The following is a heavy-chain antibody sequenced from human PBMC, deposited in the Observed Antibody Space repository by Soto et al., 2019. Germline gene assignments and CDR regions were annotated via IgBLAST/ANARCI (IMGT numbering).Heavy chain of an antibody. Sequence: SETLSLTCTVSGCSISSYYWSWIRQPPGKGLEWIGYIYYSGSTNYNPSLKSRVTISVDTSKNQFSLKLSSVTAADTAVYYCARLEYYYGSGSYLNYYYYGMDVWGQGTTVTVSS. CDR2: IYYSGST. J-gene: IGHJ6*02. CDR3: ARLEYYYGSGSYLNYYYYGMDV. D-gene: IGHD3-10*01. V-gene: IGHV4-59*08. CDR1: GCSISSYY.